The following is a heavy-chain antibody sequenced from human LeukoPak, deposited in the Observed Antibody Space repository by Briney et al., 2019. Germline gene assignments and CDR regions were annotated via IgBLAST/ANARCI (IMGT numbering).Heavy chain of an antibody. D-gene: IGHD3-22*01. V-gene: IGHV1-69*05. J-gene: IGHJ5*02. CDR3: ARGPLHVALSSGYLKWLDP. Sequence: GASVKVSCKAPGGSFRSSTFAWVRQAPGRGLEWMGGIIPIFGTANYALQFQGRATITTDESTSTVYMELSSLRSEDTAIYYCARGPLHVALSSGYLKWLDPWGQGSLVIVSS. CDR2: IIPIFGTA. CDR1: GGSFRSST.